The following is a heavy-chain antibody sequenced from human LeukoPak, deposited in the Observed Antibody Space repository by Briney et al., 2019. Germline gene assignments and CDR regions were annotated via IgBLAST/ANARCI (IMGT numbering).Heavy chain of an antibody. CDR2: ISGSGGST. CDR3: AKDYSSSWYYFDY. V-gene: IGHV3-23*01. D-gene: IGHD6-13*01. J-gene: IGHJ4*02. Sequence: GGSLRLSCAASGFPFSSYAMSWVRQAPGKGLEWVSVISGSGGSTYYADSVKGRFTISRDNSKNTLYLQMNSLRAEDTAIYYCAKDYSSSWYYFDYWGQGTLVTVSS. CDR1: GFPFSSYA.